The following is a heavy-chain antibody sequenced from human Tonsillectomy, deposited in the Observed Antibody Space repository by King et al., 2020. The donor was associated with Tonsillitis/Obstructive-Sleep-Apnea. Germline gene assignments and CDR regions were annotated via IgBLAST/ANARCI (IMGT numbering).Heavy chain of an antibody. CDR2: INAGNGNT. D-gene: IGHD2-15*01. Sequence: VQLVQSGAEVKKPGASVRVSCMASGYTFSNYGFHWMRQAPGQRLEWMGWINAGNGNTKYSQRVQGRVTITRDTSASTAYMEMSSLTSEDTAVYYCASGYCIGHACHLFFYYWGEGTLVTVSS. J-gene: IGHJ4*02. CDR1: GYTFSNYG. CDR3: ASGYCIGHACHLFFYY. V-gene: IGHV1-3*01.